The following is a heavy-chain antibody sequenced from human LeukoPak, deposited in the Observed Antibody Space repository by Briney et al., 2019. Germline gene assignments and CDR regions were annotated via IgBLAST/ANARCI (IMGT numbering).Heavy chain of an antibody. Sequence: GSLRLSCAASGFTFSSYAMSWVRQAPGKGLEWIGYIYYSGSTNYNPSLKSRVTISVDTSKNQFSLKLSSVTAADTAVYYCARTPDVEYGDSLPLDYWGQGTLVTVSS. CDR1: GFTFSSYA. D-gene: IGHD4-17*01. V-gene: IGHV4-59*08. CDR2: IYYSGST. J-gene: IGHJ4*02. CDR3: ARTPDVEYGDSLPLDY.